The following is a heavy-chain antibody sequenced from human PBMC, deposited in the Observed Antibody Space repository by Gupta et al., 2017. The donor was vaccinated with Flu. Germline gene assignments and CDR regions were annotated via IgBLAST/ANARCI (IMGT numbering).Heavy chain of an antibody. Sequence: QVQLVQSGAEVKKPGASVKVSCKASGYTFTSYYMHWVRQATGQGLEWMGIINPSGGSTSYEQKFQGRVTMTRDTSTSTVYMELSSLRSEDTAVYYCALSQKYRSQNYDFWSSGGFYYYGMDVWGQGTTVTVSS. J-gene: IGHJ6*02. CDR1: GYTFTSYY. CDR3: ALSQKYRSQNYDFWSSGGFYYYGMDV. V-gene: IGHV1-46*01. D-gene: IGHD3-3*01. CDR2: INPSGGST.